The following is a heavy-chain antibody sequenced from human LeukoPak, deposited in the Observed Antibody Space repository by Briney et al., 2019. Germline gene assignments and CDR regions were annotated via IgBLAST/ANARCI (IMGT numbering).Heavy chain of an antibody. CDR2: INPDSGRT. CDR1: GYTFTGYY. D-gene: IGHD5-12*01. J-gene: IGHJ4*02. V-gene: IGHV1-2*02. CDR3: ARRTSGYDLDF. Sequence: ASVKVSCKASGYTFTGYYMHWVRQAPGQGLEWMGWINPDSGRTNYAQKFQARVTMTRDTSISTAYMELSRLTSDDTAVYYCARRTSGYDLDFWGQGTLVTVSS.